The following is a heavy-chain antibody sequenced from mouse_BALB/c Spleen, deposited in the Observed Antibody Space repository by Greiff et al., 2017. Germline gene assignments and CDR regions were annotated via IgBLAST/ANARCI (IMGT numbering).Heavy chain of an antibody. Sequence: EVQVVESGGGLVKPGGSLKLSCAASGFAFSSYDMSWVRQTPEKRLEWVAYISSGGGSTYYPDTVKGRFTISRDNAKNTLYLQMSSLKSEDTAMYYCARPLYYYGSSYWYFDVWGAGTTVTVSS. CDR3: ARPLYYYGSSYWYFDV. D-gene: IGHD1-1*01. CDR1: GFAFSSYD. CDR2: ISSGGGST. V-gene: IGHV5-12-1*01. J-gene: IGHJ1*01.